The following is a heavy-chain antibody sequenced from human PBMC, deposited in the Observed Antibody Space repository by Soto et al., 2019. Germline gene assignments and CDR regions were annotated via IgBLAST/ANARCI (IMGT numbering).Heavy chain of an antibody. Sequence: ASVKVSCKASGYTFTSYYMHWVRQAPGQGLEWMGIINPSGGSTSYAQKFQGRVTMTRDTSTSTVYMELSSLRSEDTAVYYCARDADVLLWFGELLHQALDVWGQGTTVTVSS. CDR1: GYTFTSYY. CDR3: ARDADVLLWFGELLHQALDV. D-gene: IGHD3-10*01. V-gene: IGHV1-46*01. J-gene: IGHJ6*02. CDR2: INPSGGST.